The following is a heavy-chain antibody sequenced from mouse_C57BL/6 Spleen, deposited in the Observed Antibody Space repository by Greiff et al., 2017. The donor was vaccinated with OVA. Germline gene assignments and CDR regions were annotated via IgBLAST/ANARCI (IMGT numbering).Heavy chain of an antibody. Sequence: EVKLMESGGGLVKPGGSLKLSCAASGFTFSSYAMSWVRQTPEKRLEWVATISDGGSYTYYPDNVKGRFTISRDNAKNNLYLQMSHLKSEDTAMYYCARGPTTEDWYFDVWGTGTTVTVSS. D-gene: IGHD1-1*01. CDR2: ISDGGSYT. CDR3: ARGPTTEDWYFDV. V-gene: IGHV5-4*03. J-gene: IGHJ1*03. CDR1: GFTFSSYA.